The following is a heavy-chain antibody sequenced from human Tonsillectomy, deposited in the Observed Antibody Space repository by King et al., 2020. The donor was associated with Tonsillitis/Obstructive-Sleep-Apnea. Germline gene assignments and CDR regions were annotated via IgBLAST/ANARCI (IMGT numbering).Heavy chain of an antibody. Sequence: QLVQSGPEVKKPGTSVKVSCKASGFTFTSSAVQWVRQAHGQRLEWIGWIVVGSGNTNYAQKFQERVTITRDMSTSTAYMELSSLRSEDTAVYYCAADIVATFKNWFDPWGQGTLVTVSS. J-gene: IGHJ5*02. CDR2: IVVGSGNT. CDR3: AADIVATFKNWFDP. D-gene: IGHD5-12*01. V-gene: IGHV1-58*01. CDR1: GFTFTSSA.